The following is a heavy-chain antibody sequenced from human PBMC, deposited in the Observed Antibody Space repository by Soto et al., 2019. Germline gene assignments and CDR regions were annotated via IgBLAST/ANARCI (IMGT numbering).Heavy chain of an antibody. CDR2: IIPIFGTA. CDR3: ASDQGLGIRAFPHYGMDV. V-gene: IGHV1-69*06. Sequence: QVQLVQSGAEVKKPGSSVKVSCKASGGTFSSYAISWVRQAPGQGLEWMGGIIPIFGTANYAQTLQGRVTITADKSTSPAYMELSRLRSEDTSVYYCASDQGLGIRAFPHYGMDVWGQGTTVTVSS. CDR1: GGTFSSYA. J-gene: IGHJ6*02. D-gene: IGHD7-27*01.